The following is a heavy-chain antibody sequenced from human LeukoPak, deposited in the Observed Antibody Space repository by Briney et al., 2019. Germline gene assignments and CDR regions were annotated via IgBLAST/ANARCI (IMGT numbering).Heavy chain of an antibody. Sequence: VGSMRLSCAASGFTFSSYERNWVRQAPGKGLEWLSYISSSGSTIYYADSMKGRFTIPRDNAKNSLYLQMNGLRAEDTAVYYCAIHLFDPLNYWGQGTLVTVSS. D-gene: IGHD3-9*01. V-gene: IGHV3-48*03. CDR1: GFTFSSYE. J-gene: IGHJ4*02. CDR2: ISSSGSTI. CDR3: AIHLFDPLNY.